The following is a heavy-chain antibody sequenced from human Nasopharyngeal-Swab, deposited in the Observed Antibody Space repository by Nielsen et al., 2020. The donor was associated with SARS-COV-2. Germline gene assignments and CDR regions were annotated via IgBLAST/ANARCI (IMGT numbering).Heavy chain of an antibody. J-gene: IGHJ2*01. CDR1: GLTFSEFA. D-gene: IGHD6-19*01. Sequence: GVLKISCAASGLTFSEFAMSWVRQAPGKGLEWVSSISGSGGSTFYADSVKGRFSISRDNSKNTLFLQMNSLSAEDTAVYYCARGFSSSFAFWYFDLWGRGTL. V-gene: IGHV3-23*01. CDR3: ARGFSSSFAFWYFDL. CDR2: ISGSGGST.